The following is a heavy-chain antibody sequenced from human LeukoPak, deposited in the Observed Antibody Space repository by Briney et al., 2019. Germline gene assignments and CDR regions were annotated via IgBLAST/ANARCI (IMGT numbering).Heavy chain of an antibody. Sequence: GGSLRLSCAASGFTVSSNYMSWVRQAPGKGLEWVSVIYSGGSTYYADSVKGRFTISRDNSKNTLYLQMNSLRAEDTAVYYCARVSGYSYGIDYWGQGTLVTVSS. CDR1: GFTVSSNY. V-gene: IGHV3-66*01. CDR3: ARVSGYSYGIDY. D-gene: IGHD5-18*01. CDR2: IYSGGST. J-gene: IGHJ4*02.